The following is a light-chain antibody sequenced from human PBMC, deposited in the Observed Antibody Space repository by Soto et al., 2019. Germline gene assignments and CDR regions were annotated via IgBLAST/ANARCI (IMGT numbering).Light chain of an antibody. CDR1: SSNIGAGYD. CDR3: QSYDSSLGAV. V-gene: IGLV1-40*01. J-gene: IGLJ7*01. Sequence: QSVLTQPPSVSGAPGQRVTISCTGSSSNIGAGYDVHWYQQLPGTAPKLLICGNSNRPSGVPDRFSGSKSGTSASLAITGLQAEDEADYYCQSYDSSLGAVFGGGTQLTVL. CDR2: GNS.